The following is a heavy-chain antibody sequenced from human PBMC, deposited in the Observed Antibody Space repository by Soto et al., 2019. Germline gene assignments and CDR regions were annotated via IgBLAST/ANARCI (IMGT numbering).Heavy chain of an antibody. CDR3: ARGRGWRDY. Sequence: QVQLVQSGAEVKKPGASVKVSCKASGYTFTNYDINWVRQAPGQGLEWMGWMDPKSGNTDYAQKFQGRVTITRNTSISTAYLEVSSLSSEDTVVYFCARGRGWRDYWGQGTLVTVSS. D-gene: IGHD2-15*01. V-gene: IGHV1-8*01. CDR2: MDPKSGNT. CDR1: GYTFTNYD. J-gene: IGHJ4*02.